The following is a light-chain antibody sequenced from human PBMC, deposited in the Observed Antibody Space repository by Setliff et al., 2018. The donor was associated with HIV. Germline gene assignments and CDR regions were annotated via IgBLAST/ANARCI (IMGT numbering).Light chain of an antibody. V-gene: IGLV2-14*03. CDR2: AVS. Sequence: QSALTQPASVSGSPGQSITISCTGTSSDVGGYNYVSWYQQHPGKAPKLMISAVSNRPSGVSNCFSGSKSGYTASLTISGLQAEDEADYYCSSYTSSTPLYVFGTGTKVTVL. J-gene: IGLJ1*01. CDR3: SSYTSSTPLYV. CDR1: SSDVGGYNY.